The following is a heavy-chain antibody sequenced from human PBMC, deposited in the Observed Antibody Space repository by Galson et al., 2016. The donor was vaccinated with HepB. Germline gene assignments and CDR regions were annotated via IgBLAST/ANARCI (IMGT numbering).Heavy chain of an antibody. V-gene: IGHV1-69*13. Sequence: SLKVSCKASGGTFSSYAISWVRQAPGQGLEWMGGIIPMLGTATYAQKFQGRVTITADDSTSTAYMDLSSLRSEDTALYYCARGSEISTGYYAYWGQGTLITVSS. J-gene: IGHJ4*02. D-gene: IGHD3-9*01. CDR1: GGTFSSYA. CDR2: IIPMLGTA. CDR3: ARGSEISTGYYAY.